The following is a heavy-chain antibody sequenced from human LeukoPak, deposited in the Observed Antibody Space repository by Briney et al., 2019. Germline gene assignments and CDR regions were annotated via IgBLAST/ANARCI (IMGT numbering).Heavy chain of an antibody. CDR2: IYSGGST. V-gene: IGHV3-66*01. J-gene: IGHJ4*02. CDR3: AREGMYSSSSGPPVY. CDR1: GFTVSSNY. Sequence: GGSLRLSCAASGFTVSSNYMSWVREAPGKGLEWGSVIYSGGSTYYADSVKGRFTISRDNSKNTLYLQMNSLRAEDTAVYYCAREGMYSSSSGPPVYWGQGTLVTVSS. D-gene: IGHD6-6*01.